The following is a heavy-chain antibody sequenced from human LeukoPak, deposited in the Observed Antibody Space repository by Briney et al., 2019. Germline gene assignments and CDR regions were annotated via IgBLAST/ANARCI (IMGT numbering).Heavy chain of an antibody. D-gene: IGHD3-10*01. V-gene: IGHV3-53*01. CDR1: GFSVSSNY. CDR2: LYSNGYI. Sequence: GGSLRLSCAASGFSVSSNYLTWVRQAPGKELEWVSVLYSNGYISYADSVKGRFTISRDNSENTVYLQMDNLRPEDTAVYFCARSSGSSGSYNYYYYYGMDVWGQGTTVTVSS. CDR3: ARSSGSSGSYNYYYYYGMDV. J-gene: IGHJ6*02.